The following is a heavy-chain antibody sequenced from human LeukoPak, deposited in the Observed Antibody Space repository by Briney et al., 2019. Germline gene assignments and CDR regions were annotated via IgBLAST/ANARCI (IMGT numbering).Heavy chain of an antibody. CDR2: IYPSDSDS. J-gene: IGHJ5*02. V-gene: IGHV5-51*01. CDR1: GYSFTSYW. D-gene: IGHD3-22*01. CDR3: ARYSSGYYWFDP. Sequence: GESLKISCKASGYSFTSYWIGWVRQMPGKGLEWMGIIYPSDSDSRYSPSFQGQVTISADKSITTAYLQWSSLKASDTAMYYCARYSSGYYWFDPWGQGTLVTVSS.